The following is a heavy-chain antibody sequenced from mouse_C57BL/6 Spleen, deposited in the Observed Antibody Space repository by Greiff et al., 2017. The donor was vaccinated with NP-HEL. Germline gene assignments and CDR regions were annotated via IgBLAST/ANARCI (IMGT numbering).Heavy chain of an antibody. J-gene: IGHJ2*01. V-gene: IGHV1-82*01. CDR1: GYAFSSSW. D-gene: IGHD3-1*01. CDR3: AIGRPFDY. CDR2: IYPGDGDT. Sequence: QVQLQQSGPELVKPGASVKISCKASGYAFSSSWMNWVKQRPGKGLEWIGRIYPGDGDTNYNGKFKGKATLTADKSSSTAYMQLSSLTSEDSAVYFCAIGRPFDYWGQGTTLTVSS.